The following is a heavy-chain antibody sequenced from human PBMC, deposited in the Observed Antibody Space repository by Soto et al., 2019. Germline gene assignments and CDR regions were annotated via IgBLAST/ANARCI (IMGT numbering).Heavy chain of an antibody. D-gene: IGHD3-22*01. Sequence: ASVKVSCKASGYTFTSYAMHWVRQAPGQRLEWMGWINAGNGNTKYSQKFQGRVTITRDTSASTAYMELSSLRSEDTAVYYCARAPRDYASSGGDSWGQGLLVTVS. CDR2: INAGNGNT. CDR3: ARAPRDYASSGGDS. V-gene: IGHV1-3*01. CDR1: GYTFTSYA. J-gene: IGHJ5*01.